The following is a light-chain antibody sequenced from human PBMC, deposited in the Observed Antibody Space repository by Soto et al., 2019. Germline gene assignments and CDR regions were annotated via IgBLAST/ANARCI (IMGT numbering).Light chain of an antibody. CDR2: GAS. Sequence: EIVMTQSPVTLSVSPGERATLSCRASQFVSSNLAWYQQKPGQAPRLLIYGASSRATGIPDRFSGSGSGTDFTLTISRLEPEDFAVYYCQQYGSSPPATFGQGTKVDIK. CDR1: QFVSSN. J-gene: IGKJ1*01. CDR3: QQYGSSPPAT. V-gene: IGKV3-20*01.